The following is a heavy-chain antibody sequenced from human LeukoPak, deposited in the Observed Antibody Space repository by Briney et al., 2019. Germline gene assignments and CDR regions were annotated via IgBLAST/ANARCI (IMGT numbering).Heavy chain of an antibody. CDR2: IYYSGNT. Sequence: SETLSLTCTVSGGSISSYYWSWIRQPPGKGLEWIGYIYYSGNTNYNPSLKSRVTISVDTSKNQFSLKLSSVTATDTAVYYCARQPGSSGWFYYFAYWGQGTLVTVSS. CDR1: GGSISSYY. D-gene: IGHD6-19*01. V-gene: IGHV4-59*08. J-gene: IGHJ4*02. CDR3: ARQPGSSGWFYYFAY.